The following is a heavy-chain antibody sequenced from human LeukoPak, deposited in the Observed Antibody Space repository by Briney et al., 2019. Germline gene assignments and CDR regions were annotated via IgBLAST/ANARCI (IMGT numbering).Heavy chain of an antibody. D-gene: IGHD6-19*01. Sequence: GGSLRLSCAASGFTFGNYWMTWVRQAPGKGLEWVSSISSSSSYIYYADSVQGRFTISRDNAKNSLYLQMNSLRAEDTAVYYCARDLSGWAQFDYWGQGTLVTVSA. CDR2: ISSSSSYI. CDR3: ARDLSGWAQFDY. V-gene: IGHV3-21*04. CDR1: GFTFGNYW. J-gene: IGHJ4*02.